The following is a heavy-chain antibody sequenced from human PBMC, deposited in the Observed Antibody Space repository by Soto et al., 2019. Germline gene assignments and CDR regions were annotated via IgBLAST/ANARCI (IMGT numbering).Heavy chain of an antibody. V-gene: IGHV3-30-3*01. Sequence: QVQLVESGGGVVQPGRSLRLSCAASGFTFSSYAMHWVRQAPGKGLEWVAVISYDGSNKYYADSVKGRFTISRDNSKNTLYLPMNSLRAEDTAVSYGARDSYSNAPCVYDNGMDVWGQGPTDTVSS. CDR3: ARDSYSNAPCVYDNGMDV. CDR1: GFTFSSYA. CDR2: ISYDGSNK. J-gene: IGHJ6*02. D-gene: IGHD4-4*01.